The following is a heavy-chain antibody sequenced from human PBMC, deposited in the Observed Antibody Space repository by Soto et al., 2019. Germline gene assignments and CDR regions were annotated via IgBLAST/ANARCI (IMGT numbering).Heavy chain of an antibody. CDR3: ASDKLGGYDFWSGYYKHWFAP. V-gene: IGHV1-18*01. D-gene: IGHD3-3*01. CDR2: ISAYNGNT. CDR1: GYTFTSYG. Sequence: QVQLVQSGAEVKKPGASVKVSCKASGYTFTSYGISWVRQAPGQGLEWMGWISAYNGNTNYAQKLQGRVTMTTDTSTSTAYMELRSLRSDDTVVYYCASDKLGGYDFWSGYYKHWFAPWGQGTLVTVSS. J-gene: IGHJ5*02.